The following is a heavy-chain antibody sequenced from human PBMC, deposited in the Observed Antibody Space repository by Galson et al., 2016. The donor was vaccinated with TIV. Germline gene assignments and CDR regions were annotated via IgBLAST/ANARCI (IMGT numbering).Heavy chain of an antibody. Sequence: ATLSLPCTVSGYSISSGYYWGWLRQPPGKGLQWIGSIHHTGDTHYDPSLKSRVTISVDTSKNQFSLKLSSVTAADTAVYLCVRGAGISWLRYPFEYWGQGILVTVSS. CDR3: VRGAGISWLRYPFEY. D-gene: IGHD5-12*01. CDR2: IHHTGDT. J-gene: IGHJ4*02. V-gene: IGHV4-38-2*02. CDR1: GYSISSGYY.